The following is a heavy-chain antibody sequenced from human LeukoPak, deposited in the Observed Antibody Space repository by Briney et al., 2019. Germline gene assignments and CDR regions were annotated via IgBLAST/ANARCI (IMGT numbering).Heavy chain of an antibody. D-gene: IGHD3-10*01. CDR1: GFTFDDYA. Sequence: TGRSLRLSCAASGFTFDDYAMHWVRHAPGKGLEGVSGISWNSGSIGYADSVKGRFTISRDNAKNSLYLQMNSLRAEDTALYYCAKDIGVGGIWFGESGYYGMDVRGQGTPVTVSS. CDR2: ISWNSGSI. CDR3: AKDIGVGGIWFGESGYYGMDV. V-gene: IGHV3-9*01. J-gene: IGHJ6*02.